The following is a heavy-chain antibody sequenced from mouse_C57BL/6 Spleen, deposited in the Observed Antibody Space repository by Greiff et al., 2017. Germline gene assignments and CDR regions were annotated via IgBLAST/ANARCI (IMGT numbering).Heavy chain of an antibody. CDR1: GFTFSDYY. V-gene: IGHV5-12*01. D-gene: IGHD2-1*01. CDR2: ISNGGGST. Sequence: EVMLVESGGGLVQPGGSLKLSCAASGFTFSDYYMYWVRQTPEKRLEWVAYISNGGGSTYYPDTVKGRFTISRDNAKNTLYLQMSRLKSEDTAMYYCARDYGNYPYARDYWGQGTSVTVSS. CDR3: ARDYGNYPYARDY. J-gene: IGHJ4*01.